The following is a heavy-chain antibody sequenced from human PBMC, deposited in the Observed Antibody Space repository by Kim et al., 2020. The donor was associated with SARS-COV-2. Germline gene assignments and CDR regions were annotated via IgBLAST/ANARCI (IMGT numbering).Heavy chain of an antibody. CDR2: IYPGDSDT. CDR1: GYSFTSYW. J-gene: IGHJ6*02. CDR3: ARLGSYGYSYYYYYGMDV. V-gene: IGHV5-51*01. Sequence: GESLKISCKGSGYSFTSYWIGWVRQMPGKGLEWMGIIYPGDSDTRYSPSFQGQVTISADKSISTAYLQWSSLKASDTAMYYCARLGSYGYSYYYYYGMDVWGQGTTVTVSS. D-gene: IGHD5-18*01.